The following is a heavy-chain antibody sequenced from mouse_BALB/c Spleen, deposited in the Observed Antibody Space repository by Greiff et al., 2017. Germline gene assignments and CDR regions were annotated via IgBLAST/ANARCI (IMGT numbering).Heavy chain of an antibody. V-gene: IGHV2-9*02. CDR2: IWAGGST. Sequence: VKLKESGPGLVAPSQSLSITCTVSGFSLTSYGVHWVRQPPGKGLEWLGVIWAGGSTNYNSALMSRLSISKDNSKSQVFLKMNSLQTDDTAMYYCARKPGSSHYYAMDYWGQGTSVTVSS. J-gene: IGHJ4*01. CDR3: ARKPGSSHYYAMDY. CDR1: GFSLTSYG. D-gene: IGHD1-1*01.